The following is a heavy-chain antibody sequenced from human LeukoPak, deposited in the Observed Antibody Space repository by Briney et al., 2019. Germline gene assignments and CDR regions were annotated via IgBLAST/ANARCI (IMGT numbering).Heavy chain of an antibody. CDR1: GFTFSSYA. D-gene: IGHD3-22*01. V-gene: IGHV3-23*01. CDR3: TRDHGYYDSSGYLDPFQH. J-gene: IGHJ1*01. CDR2: ISGSGGST. Sequence: GGSLRLSCAASGFTFSSYAMSWVRQAPGKGLEWVSAISGSGGSTYYADSVKGRFTISRDNSKNTLYLQMNSLKTEDTAVYYCTRDHGYYDSSGYLDPFQHWGQGTLVTVSS.